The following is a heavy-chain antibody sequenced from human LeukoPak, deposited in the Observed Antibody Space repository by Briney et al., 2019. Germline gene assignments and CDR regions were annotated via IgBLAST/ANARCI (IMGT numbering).Heavy chain of an antibody. CDR3: ARGYDSYEF. D-gene: IGHD5-18*01. CDR2: ITSGSNYA. Sequence: GGSLRLSCAASGFTFSSYSMSWVRQAPGKGLEWVSSITSGSNYAYYADSVKGRFTISRDNAESSLYLQMDSLRGEDTAVYHCARGYDSYEFWGQGTLVAVSS. J-gene: IGHJ4*02. V-gene: IGHV3-21*01. CDR1: GFTFSSYS.